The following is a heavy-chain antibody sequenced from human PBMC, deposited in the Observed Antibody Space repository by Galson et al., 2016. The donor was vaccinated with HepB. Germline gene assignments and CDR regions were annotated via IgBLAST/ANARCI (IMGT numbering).Heavy chain of an antibody. CDR2: ISCRSSYI. J-gene: IGHJ6*03. CDR3: ARVSPVDYYYYMDV. V-gene: IGHV3-21*01. Sequence: SLRLSCAASTFTFSDYSMNWVRQAPGQGLEWVSLISCRSSYIYYADSVEGRFTVSRDNAKNSLYLQMNSLRAEDTAVYYCARVSPVDYYYYMDVWDRGTTVTVS. CDR1: TFTFSDYS.